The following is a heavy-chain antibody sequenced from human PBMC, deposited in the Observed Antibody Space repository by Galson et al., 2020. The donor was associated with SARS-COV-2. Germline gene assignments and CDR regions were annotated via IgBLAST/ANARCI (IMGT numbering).Heavy chain of an antibody. CDR3: ARHSGVGSELGNYYGMDV. CDR1: AGSISGSTYH. D-gene: IGHD1-26*01. CDR2: IYYDGVS. V-gene: IGHV4-39*01. Sequence: SETLSLTCTVSAGSISGSTYHWGWIRQPPGQGLEWLASIYYDGVSYYNSSLKTRLTISVDTSKNQFSLELRFLSAGDTDMYYCARHSGVGSELGNYYGMDVWGQGTMVTVSS. J-gene: IGHJ6*02.